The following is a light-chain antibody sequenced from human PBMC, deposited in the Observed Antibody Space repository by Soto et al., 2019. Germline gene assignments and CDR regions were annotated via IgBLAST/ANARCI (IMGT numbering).Light chain of an antibody. CDR2: GAS. CDR1: QSVSNSY. V-gene: IGKV3-20*01. J-gene: IGKJ1*01. Sequence: VLTQSPGTLALAQGERATLSCRASQSVSNSYLAWYQQKPGQAPRLLIYGASNRATGIPDRFSGSGSGTDFTLTISRLEPEDFAVYYCQQYGSSGTFGQGTKV. CDR3: QQYGSSGT.